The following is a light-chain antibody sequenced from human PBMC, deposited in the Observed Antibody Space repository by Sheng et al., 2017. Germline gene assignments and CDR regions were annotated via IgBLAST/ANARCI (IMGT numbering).Light chain of an antibody. J-gene: IGKJ4*01. CDR3: QQANSFPLT. CDR2: AAS. V-gene: IGKV1-12*01. Sequence: DIQITQSPSSVSASVGDRLTITCRASQDISNWLAWYQQKPGKAPKLLIYAASTLQSGVPSRFIGSGSGTIFTLTISSLQLEDFATYYCQQANSFPLTFGGGTKVDIK. CDR1: QDISNW.